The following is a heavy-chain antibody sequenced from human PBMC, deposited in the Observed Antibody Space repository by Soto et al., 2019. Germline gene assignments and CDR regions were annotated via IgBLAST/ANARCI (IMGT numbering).Heavy chain of an antibody. J-gene: IGHJ4*02. Sequence: ASVKVSCKVSGYTFTSYGMSCVRQATGQGLEWMGWISAYNGNTNYAQKLQGRVTMTTDTSTSTAYMELRSLRSDDTAVYYCARDCGVSGSYYSDYWGQGTLVTVSS. CDR2: ISAYNGNT. CDR1: GYTFTSYG. CDR3: ARDCGVSGSYYSDY. D-gene: IGHD1-26*01. V-gene: IGHV1-18*01.